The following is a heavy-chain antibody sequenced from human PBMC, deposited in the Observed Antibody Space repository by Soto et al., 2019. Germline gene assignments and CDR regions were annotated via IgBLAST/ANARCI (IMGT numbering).Heavy chain of an antibody. CDR3: ARRSTISRGFDY. V-gene: IGHV4-39*01. Sequence: QLQSRESGPGLVKPSETLSLTCTVSGGSIISNNHYWGWIRQPHGKGLEWIGNIYNSGTTYYNPSLKSGVTMSVETSKCQFSLIFFSMTVADTAVYFCARRSTISRGFDYWGQGTLVTVSS. J-gene: IGHJ4*02. CDR2: IYNSGTT. D-gene: IGHD3-10*01. CDR1: GGSIISNNHY.